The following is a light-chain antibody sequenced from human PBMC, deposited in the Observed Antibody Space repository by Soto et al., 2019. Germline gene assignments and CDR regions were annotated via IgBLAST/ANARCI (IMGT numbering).Light chain of an antibody. J-gene: IGKJ5*01. V-gene: IGKV3-15*01. Sequence: DIVMTQSPASPSPSPGESVTLSCKAGQGVTTNFAWYQQKSGQSPRLLIYDVSTRATGVPARFSGTGSETDFTLTISGLQSEDSAVYFCQQYNNWPFSFGQGTRLEIK. CDR2: DVS. CDR1: QGVTTN. CDR3: QQYNNWPFS.